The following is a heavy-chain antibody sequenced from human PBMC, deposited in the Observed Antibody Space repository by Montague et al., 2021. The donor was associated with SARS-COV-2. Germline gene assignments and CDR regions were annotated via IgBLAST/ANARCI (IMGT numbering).Heavy chain of an antibody. D-gene: IGHD2-2*01. CDR1: GLTVSTNY. Sequence: LRLSFAASGLTVSTNYLTWVRQAPGRGLEWVSVIYSGGSTYYADSVKGRFTVSRDNSKNTVYLQMNSLRVEDTAIYYRARDDRRTSKWSYGLDVWGPGTPVTVSS. CDR3: ARDDRRTSKWSYGLDV. V-gene: IGHV3-53*01. J-gene: IGHJ6*02. CDR2: IYSGGST.